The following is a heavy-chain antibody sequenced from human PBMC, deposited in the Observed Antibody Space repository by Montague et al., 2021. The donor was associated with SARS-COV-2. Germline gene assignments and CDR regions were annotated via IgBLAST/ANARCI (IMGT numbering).Heavy chain of an antibody. D-gene: IGHD2-2*01. CDR1: GASVGSSD. CDR3: ARETMTAAAFDI. J-gene: IGHJ3*02. CDR2: FYGVGST. V-gene: IGHV4-59*02. Sequence: SETLSLTCTVSGASVGSSDWGWIRQSPGKGLEWIGYFYGVGSTDYNPSLKSRATISRDTSKNQFSLKVRSVTAADTAVYYCARETMTAAAFDIWGQGTMVTVPS.